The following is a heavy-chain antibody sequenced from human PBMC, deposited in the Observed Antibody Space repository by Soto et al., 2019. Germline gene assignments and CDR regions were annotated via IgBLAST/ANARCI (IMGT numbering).Heavy chain of an antibody. CDR1: RFCFSSYS. Sequence: GGSLSLSCALSRFCFSSYSMILVRHAPGHGVEWVAGMSGSGGRAYYADSVKGRFTRSRDNYKNKLYLQMNSLRGEDTAVYYCAKDCHGRFWSGDGMDVWGQGTMVTVSS. CDR2: MSGSGGRA. D-gene: IGHD3-3*01. V-gene: IGHV3-23*01. J-gene: IGHJ6*02. CDR3: AKDCHGRFWSGDGMDV.